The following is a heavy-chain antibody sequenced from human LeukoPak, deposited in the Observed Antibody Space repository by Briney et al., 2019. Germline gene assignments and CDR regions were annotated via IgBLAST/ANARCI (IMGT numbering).Heavy chain of an antibody. V-gene: IGHV3-7*01. Sequence: GGSLRLSCAASGFTFSSYWMSWVRQAPGKGLEWVANIKQDGSEEYYVDSVKGRFTISRDNAKNSLYLQMNSLRAEDTAVYYCARGGRYCSSTSCYMRGDFDYWGQGTLVTVSS. D-gene: IGHD2-2*02. CDR3: ARGGRYCSSTSCYMRGDFDY. CDR2: IKQDGSEE. CDR1: GFTFSSYW. J-gene: IGHJ4*02.